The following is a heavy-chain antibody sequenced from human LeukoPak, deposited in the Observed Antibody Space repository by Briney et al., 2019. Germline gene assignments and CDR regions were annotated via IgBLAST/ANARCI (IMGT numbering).Heavy chain of an antibody. CDR2: ISGSGGGT. J-gene: IGHJ4*02. Sequence: GGSLRLSCAASGFTFSTYAMSGVRQAPGKGLEWVSAISGSGGGTYYADSVKGRFTISRDNSKKTLYLQMNSLRAEDTAVYHCAKDLNDYVWGSYRQPFDYWGQGTLVTVSS. V-gene: IGHV3-23*01. CDR1: GFTFSTYA. CDR3: AKDLNDYVWGSYRQPFDY. D-gene: IGHD3-16*02.